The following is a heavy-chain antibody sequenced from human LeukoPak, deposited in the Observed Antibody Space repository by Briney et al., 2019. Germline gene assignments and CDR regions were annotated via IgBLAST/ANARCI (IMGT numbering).Heavy chain of an antibody. V-gene: IGHV1-2*02. CDR2: INPNSGGT. CDR1: GYTFTGYY. Sequence: EASVKASCKASGYTFTGYYMHWVRQAPGQGLEWMGWINPNSGGTNYAQKFQGRVTMTRDTSISTAYMELSRLRSDDTAVYYCARGVGVVVPAAMGYWGQGTLVTGSS. CDR3: ARGVGVVVPAAMGY. D-gene: IGHD2-2*01. J-gene: IGHJ4*02.